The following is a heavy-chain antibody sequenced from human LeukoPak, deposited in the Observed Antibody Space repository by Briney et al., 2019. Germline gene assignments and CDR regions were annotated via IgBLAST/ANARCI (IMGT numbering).Heavy chain of an antibody. CDR3: ALAAAASTAFDI. Sequence: PGGSLRLSCAASGFIFSSFGMNWVRRAPGKGLEWVSVIYSGGSTYYADSVKGRFTISRDNSKNTLYLQMNSLRAEDTAVYYCALAAAASTAFDIWGQGTMVTVSS. J-gene: IGHJ3*02. CDR2: IYSGGST. D-gene: IGHD6-13*01. V-gene: IGHV3-66*01. CDR1: GFIFSSFG.